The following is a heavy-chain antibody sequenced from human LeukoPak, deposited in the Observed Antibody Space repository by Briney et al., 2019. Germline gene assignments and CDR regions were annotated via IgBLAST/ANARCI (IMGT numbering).Heavy chain of an antibody. CDR2: ISWNSGNI. CDR1: GFTFHDYA. V-gene: IGHV3-9*03. Sequence: SGRSLRLSCAASGFTFHDYAMHWVRQAPGKGLEWVSGISWNSGNIGYADSVKGRLTISRDNAKNSLYLQMNSLRPEDMALYYCASDGNWGQGTLVTVSS. J-gene: IGHJ4*02. CDR3: ASDGN.